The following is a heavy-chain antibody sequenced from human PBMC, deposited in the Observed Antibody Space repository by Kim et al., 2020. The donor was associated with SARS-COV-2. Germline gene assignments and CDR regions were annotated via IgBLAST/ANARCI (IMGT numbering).Heavy chain of an antibody. D-gene: IGHD3-22*01. J-gene: IGHJ4*02. CDR2: TYYSGSA. CDR1: GGAVKTSSSY. Sequence: SETLSLTCTVSGGAVKTSSSYWGWVRQPPGQGLEWIGTTYYSGSAHYNPSLKSRVAISVDTSSNQFSLTLTSVTAADTALYYCVRRLLYDYSGFDDWWQG. CDR3: VRRLLYDYSGFDD. V-gene: IGHV4-39*01.